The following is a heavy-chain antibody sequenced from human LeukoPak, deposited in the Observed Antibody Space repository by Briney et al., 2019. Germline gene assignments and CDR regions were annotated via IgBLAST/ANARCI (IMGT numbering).Heavy chain of an antibody. CDR2: INPNSGGT. CDR1: GYTFTGYY. J-gene: IGHJ5*02. V-gene: IGHV1-2*02. Sequence: ASVKVSCKASGYTFTGYYMHWVRQAPGQGLEWMGWINPNSGGTNYAQKFQGRVTMTRDTSISTAYMELSRLRSDDTAVYYCASYYYGSGSYSNWFDPWGQGTLVTVSS. CDR3: ASYYYGSGSYSNWFDP. D-gene: IGHD3-10*01.